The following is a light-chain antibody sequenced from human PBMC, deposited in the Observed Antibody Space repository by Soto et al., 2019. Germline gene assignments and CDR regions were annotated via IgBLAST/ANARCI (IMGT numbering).Light chain of an antibody. CDR1: QSVSSN. Sequence: EIVLTQSPGTLSLSPGERATLSCRASQSVSSNLAWYQQKPGQAPRLLIFSASTRATGIPARFSGSGSGTEFTLTISSLQSEDFAVYYCQQYNNWPRTFGQGTKVDIK. CDR3: QQYNNWPRT. V-gene: IGKV3-15*01. CDR2: SAS. J-gene: IGKJ1*01.